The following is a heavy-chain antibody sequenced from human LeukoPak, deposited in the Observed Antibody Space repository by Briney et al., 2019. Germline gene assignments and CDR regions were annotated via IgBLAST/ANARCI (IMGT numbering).Heavy chain of an antibody. J-gene: IGHJ5*02. CDR1: GGSISSYY. CDR3: ASEGFDP. Sequence: ASETLSLTCTVSGGSISSYYWSWIRQPPGKGLEWVSSISSSSSYIYYADSVKGRFTISRDNAKNSLYLQMNSLRAEDAAVYYCASEGFDPWGQGTLVTVSS. V-gene: IGHV3-21*01. CDR2: ISSSSSYI.